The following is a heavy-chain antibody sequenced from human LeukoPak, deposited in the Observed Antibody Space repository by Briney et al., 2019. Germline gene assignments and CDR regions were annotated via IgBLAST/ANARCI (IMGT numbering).Heavy chain of an antibody. CDR3: ARGPKENWYFDL. V-gene: IGHV3-9*03. Sequence: GGSLRLSCAASGFIVNNYYMHWVRQAPGKGLEWVSAMNWISDFKAYADSVKGRFTISRDNDKNSVHLQMNSLRPEDMAVYYCARGPKENWYFDLWGRGTLVTVSS. CDR2: MNWISDFK. CDR1: GFIVNNYY. J-gene: IGHJ2*01.